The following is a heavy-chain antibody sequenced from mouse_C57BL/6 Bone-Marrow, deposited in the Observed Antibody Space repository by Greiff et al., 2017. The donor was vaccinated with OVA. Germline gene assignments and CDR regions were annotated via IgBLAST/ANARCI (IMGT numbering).Heavy chain of an antibody. CDR3: ARLGYDYDVTWFAY. D-gene: IGHD2-4*01. CDR2: ISSGSSNI. CDR1: GFTFSDYG. J-gene: IGHJ3*01. Sequence: DVKLVESGGGLVKPGGSLKLSCAASGFTFSDYGMHWVRQAPEKGLEWVAYISSGSSNIYYADTVKGRFTISRDNAKNTLFLQMTSLRSEDTAMYYCARLGYDYDVTWFAYWGQGTLVTVSA. V-gene: IGHV5-17*01.